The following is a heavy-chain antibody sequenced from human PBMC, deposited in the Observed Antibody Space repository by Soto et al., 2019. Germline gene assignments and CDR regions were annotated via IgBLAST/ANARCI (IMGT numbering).Heavy chain of an antibody. D-gene: IGHD6-6*01. Sequence: PGGSLRLSCAASGFTFSSYGMHWVRQAPGKGLEWVAVIWYGGSNKYYADSVKGRFTISRDNSKNTLYLQMNSLRAEDTAVYYCARDFFEYSSPPGAFDIWGQGTMVTVSS. CDR2: IWYGGSNK. CDR3: ARDFFEYSSPPGAFDI. J-gene: IGHJ3*02. CDR1: GFTFSSYG. V-gene: IGHV3-33*01.